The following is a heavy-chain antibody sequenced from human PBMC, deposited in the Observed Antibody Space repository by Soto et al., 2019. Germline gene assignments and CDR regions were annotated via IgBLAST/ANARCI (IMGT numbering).Heavy chain of an antibody. V-gene: IGHV3-30*18. CDR3: AKFGGGYNYVDY. CDR1: GFTFSSYG. D-gene: IGHD5-12*01. Sequence: GGSLRLSCAASGFTFSSYGMHWVRQAPGKGLEWVAVISYDGSNKYYADSVKGRFTISRDNSKNTLYLQMNSLRAEDTAVYYCAKFGGGYNYVDYWGQGTLVTVSS. J-gene: IGHJ4*02. CDR2: ISYDGSNK.